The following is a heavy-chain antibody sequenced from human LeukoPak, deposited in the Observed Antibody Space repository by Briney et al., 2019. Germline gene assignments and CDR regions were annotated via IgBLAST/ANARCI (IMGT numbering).Heavy chain of an antibody. CDR2: ISGSGGST. J-gene: IGHJ4*02. CDR1: LSCESYA. D-gene: IGHD4/OR15-4a*01. CDR3: AKRADYAYYFDY. Sequence: LSCESYAMSWVRQAPGKGLEWVSAISGSGGSTYYADSVKGRFTISRDNAKNSLYLQMNSLRAEDTAVYYCAKRADYAYYFDYWGQGTLVTVSS. V-gene: IGHV3-23*01.